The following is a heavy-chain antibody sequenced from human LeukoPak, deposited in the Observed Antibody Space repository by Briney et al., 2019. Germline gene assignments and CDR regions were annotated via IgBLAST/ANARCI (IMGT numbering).Heavy chain of an antibody. CDR2: ITSSSSTK. V-gene: IGHV3-48*04. CDR1: GFVISRYS. J-gene: IGHJ4*02. D-gene: IGHD3-22*01. Sequence: GGSLRLSCAASGFVISRYSLNWVRQAPGKGLEWLSYITSSSSTKYYADSVKGRFTISRDNAKNSLYLQMNSLRAEDTAVYYCAKVDSSGYLFDYWGQGTLVTVSS. CDR3: AKVDSSGYLFDY.